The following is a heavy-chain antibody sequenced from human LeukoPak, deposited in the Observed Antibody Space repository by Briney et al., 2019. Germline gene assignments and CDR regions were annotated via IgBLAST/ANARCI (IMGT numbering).Heavy chain of an antibody. CDR2: VYTSGTT. V-gene: IGHV4-4*07. CDR3: ATSASGWSTKKDALEI. D-gene: IGHD6-19*01. CDR1: GGSVSSYY. Sequence: SETLSLTCTVSGGSVSSYYWSWIRQPAGKGLEWIGRVYTSGTTYYNPSLRSRVTVSVDTSKNQFSLKMTSVNAADTAVYYCATSASGWSTKKDALEIWGQGTTVTVAS. J-gene: IGHJ3*02.